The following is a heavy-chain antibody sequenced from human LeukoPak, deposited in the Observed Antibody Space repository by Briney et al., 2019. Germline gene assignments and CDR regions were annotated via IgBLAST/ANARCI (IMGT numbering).Heavy chain of an antibody. Sequence: GGSLRLSCAASGLTFSGYWMTWVRQAPGKGLEWVANIKLDGSEKYYVNSVKGRFTISRDNAKNSLYLQMNSLRAEDTAVYYCAKAPIGRAYAFDIWGQGTMVTVSS. CDR2: IKLDGSEK. J-gene: IGHJ3*02. CDR1: GLTFSGYW. CDR3: AKAPIGRAYAFDI. V-gene: IGHV3-7*01. D-gene: IGHD1-26*01.